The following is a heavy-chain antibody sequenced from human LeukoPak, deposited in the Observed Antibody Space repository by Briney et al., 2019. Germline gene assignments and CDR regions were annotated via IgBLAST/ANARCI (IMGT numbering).Heavy chain of an antibody. CDR1: GFTFSSHA. V-gene: IGHV3-23*01. J-gene: IGHJ4*02. CDR3: VCYDSSGYYYGRLRY. Sequence: GGSLRLSCVGSGFTFSSHAISWVRQAPGKGPEWVSAIGAGGDITYYADSVKGRFTIFRDNSKNTLYLQLNSLRIEDTAIYYCVCYDSSGYYYGRLRYWGQGTLVTVSS. CDR2: IGAGGDIT. D-gene: IGHD3-22*01.